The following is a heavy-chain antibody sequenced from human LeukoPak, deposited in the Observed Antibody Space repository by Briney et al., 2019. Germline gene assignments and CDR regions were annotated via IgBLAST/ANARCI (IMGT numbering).Heavy chain of an antibody. Sequence: KTSETLSLTCTVSGGSISSGGYYWSWIRQHPGKGLEWIGYIYYSGSTYYNPSLKSRVTISVDTSKNQFSLKLSSVTAADTAVYYCARDRDYYDSSGYYYGYFDYWGQGTLVTVSS. CDR1: GGSISSGGYY. CDR2: IYYSGST. D-gene: IGHD3-22*01. CDR3: ARDRDYYDSSGYYYGYFDY. V-gene: IGHV4-31*03. J-gene: IGHJ4*02.